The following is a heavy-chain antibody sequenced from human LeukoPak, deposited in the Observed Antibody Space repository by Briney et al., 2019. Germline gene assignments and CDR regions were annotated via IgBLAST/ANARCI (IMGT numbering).Heavy chain of an antibody. CDR3: ASLDCSSTSCYAGWNWFDP. CDR2: ITGSGGST. V-gene: IGHV3-23*01. D-gene: IGHD2-2*01. CDR1: GFTFSSVS. J-gene: IGHJ5*02. Sequence: GGSLRLSCAASGFTFSSVSMNWVRQAPGKGLEWVSAITGSGGSTYYADSVKGRFTISRDNSKNTLYLQMNSLRAEDTAVYYCASLDCSSTSCYAGWNWFDPWGQGTLVTVSS.